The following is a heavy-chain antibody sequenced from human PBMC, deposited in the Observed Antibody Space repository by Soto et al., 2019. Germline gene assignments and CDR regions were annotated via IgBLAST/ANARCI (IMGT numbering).Heavy chain of an antibody. V-gene: IGHV3-23*01. CDR2: ITGNGDTT. CDR3: AKIDGYFDY. Sequence: GGSLRLSCAGSGFTFIKTGMSWVRQAPGQGLEWVSAITGNGDTTYYADSVKGRFTISRDNSKSTLYLQMNSLRAEDTAVYYCAKIDGYFDYWGQGTLVTVSS. J-gene: IGHJ4*02. CDR1: GFTFIKTG. D-gene: IGHD3-22*01.